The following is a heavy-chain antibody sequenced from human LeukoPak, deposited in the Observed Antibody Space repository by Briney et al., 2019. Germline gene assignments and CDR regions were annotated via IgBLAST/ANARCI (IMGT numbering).Heavy chain of an antibody. J-gene: IGHJ4*02. CDR2: ISASGSSV. Sequence: GGSLRLSCAASGFIFPNFAMNWVRQAPGKGLEWVSYISASGSSVYYADSVKGRFTISRDNAENSLYLQMNSLRDEDTAVYYCARDFEGASGFFDYWGQGTLVTVSS. V-gene: IGHV3-48*02. CDR3: ARDFEGASGFFDY. CDR1: GFIFPNFA. D-gene: IGHD3-10*01.